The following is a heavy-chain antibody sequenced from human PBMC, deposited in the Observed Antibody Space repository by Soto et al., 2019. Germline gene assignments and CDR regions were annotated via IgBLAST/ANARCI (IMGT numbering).Heavy chain of an antibody. Sequence: QVQLVQSGAEVKKPGSSVKVSCKASGGIFSTYAISWLRQAPGQGLEWMGGIIPIFGTPNYAQRFQGRVTITANQSTNTSYMELSRLKSEDTAVYYCARDRDDYGSGNYYNRIDFWGQGPLVTVSS. D-gene: IGHD3-10*01. J-gene: IGHJ4*02. CDR3: ARDRDDYGSGNYYNRIDF. CDR2: IIPIFGTP. V-gene: IGHV1-69*01. CDR1: GGIFSTYA.